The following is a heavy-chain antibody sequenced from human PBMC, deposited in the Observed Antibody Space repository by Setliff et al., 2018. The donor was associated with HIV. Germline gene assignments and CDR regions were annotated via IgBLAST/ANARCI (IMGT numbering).Heavy chain of an antibody. Sequence: ASVKVSCKASGYTFIDYFIHWVRQAPGQGLEWMAYINPNSGDSKTAQELQGRVTVTRDTSIATAYMELSSLTSGDTAVYHCARDYFPHSRRNFGSGDYFHFWGQGSRVTVSS. D-gene: IGHD3-10*01. CDR3: ARDYFPHSRRNFGSGDYFHF. J-gene: IGHJ4*02. V-gene: IGHV1-2*02. CDR1: GYTFIDYF. CDR2: INPNSGDS.